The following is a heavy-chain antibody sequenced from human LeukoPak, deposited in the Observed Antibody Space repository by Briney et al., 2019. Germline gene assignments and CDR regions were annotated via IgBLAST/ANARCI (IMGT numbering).Heavy chain of an antibody. Sequence: GGSLRLSCAASGFTFSSYSMNWVRQAPGKGLEWVSSISSSSSYIYYADSVKGRFTISRDNSKNTLYLQMNSLRAEDTAVYYCAKDQWEWPYDGNYYYGMDVWGQGTTVTVSS. CDR2: ISSSSSYI. J-gene: IGHJ6*02. D-gene: IGHD3-3*01. CDR1: GFTFSSYS. V-gene: IGHV3-21*04. CDR3: AKDQWEWPYDGNYYYGMDV.